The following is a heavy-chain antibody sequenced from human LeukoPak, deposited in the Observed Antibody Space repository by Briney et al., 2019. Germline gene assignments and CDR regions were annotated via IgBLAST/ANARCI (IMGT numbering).Heavy chain of an antibody. V-gene: IGHV1-18*01. CDR3: ARDFLCGHCGDLSSFLLDY. CDR2: ISANNGNT. D-gene: IGHD2-21*01. J-gene: IGHJ4*02. Sequence: ASVKVSCKASGYTFTSYGISWVRQTPGQGLEGMRWISANNGNTNYAQKFQGRVTMTPDTSTGTDYMELRSLRSDQTAVYCCARDFLCGHCGDLSSFLLDYWGQGSLVGVST. CDR1: GYTFTSYG.